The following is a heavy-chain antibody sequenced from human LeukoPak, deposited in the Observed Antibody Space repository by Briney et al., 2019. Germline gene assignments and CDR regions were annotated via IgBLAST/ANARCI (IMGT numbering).Heavy chain of an antibody. V-gene: IGHV3-74*01. J-gene: IGHJ4*02. CDR1: GFTFSYYW. CDR2: SNSDGSSR. CDR3: ASASSHRIAASGYY. Sequence: GALRLSCAASGFTFSYYWMHWVRQAPGQGLVWVSRSNSDGSSRNYADSVKGRFTISRDNAKNTLYLQMSSLRAEDTAVNYCASASSHRIAASGYYWGQGTLVTVSS. D-gene: IGHD3-22*01.